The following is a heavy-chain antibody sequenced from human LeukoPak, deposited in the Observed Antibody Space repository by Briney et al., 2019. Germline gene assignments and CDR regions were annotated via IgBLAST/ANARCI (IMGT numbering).Heavy chain of an antibody. J-gene: IGHJ4*02. CDR3: AKDRRAGSYDY. CDR1: SFTFSSYV. CDR2: VSTTGGST. Sequence: SGGSLRLSCGASSFTFSSYVMSWVRQAPGKGLEWVSTVSTTGGSTYYADSVKGRFTISRDNSKDTLYLQMNSLRAEDTAVYYCAKDRRAGSYDYWGQGTLVTVSS. D-gene: IGHD3-10*01. V-gene: IGHV3-23*01.